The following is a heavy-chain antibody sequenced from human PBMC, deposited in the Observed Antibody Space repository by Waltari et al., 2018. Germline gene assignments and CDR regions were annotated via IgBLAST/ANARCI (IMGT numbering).Heavy chain of an antibody. CDR2: ISYDGSNK. J-gene: IGHJ6*02. V-gene: IGHV3-30*18. CDR1: GFTFSSYG. Sequence: QVQLVESGGGVVQPGRSLRLSCAASGFTFSSYGMHWVRQAPGKGREWVAVISYDGSNKYYADSVKGRFTISRDKSKNTLYLQMNSLRAEDTAVYYCAKGGRGGGMDVWGQGTTVTVSS. CDR3: AKGGRGGGMDV. D-gene: IGHD3-10*01.